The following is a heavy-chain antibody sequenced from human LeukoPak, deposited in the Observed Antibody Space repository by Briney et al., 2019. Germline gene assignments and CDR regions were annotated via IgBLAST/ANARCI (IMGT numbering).Heavy chain of an antibody. D-gene: IGHD2-21*02. Sequence: SETLSLTCAVYGGSFSGYHWSWLRQPPGKGLEWIGEVNHSGTTNYNPSLKSRVTISVDTSKNQFSLKLTSVTAADTAVYYCARGRCGDDCYPNWFDPWGQGTLVTVSS. CDR1: GGSFSGYH. J-gene: IGHJ5*02. V-gene: IGHV4-34*01. CDR3: ARGRCGDDCYPNWFDP. CDR2: VNHSGTT.